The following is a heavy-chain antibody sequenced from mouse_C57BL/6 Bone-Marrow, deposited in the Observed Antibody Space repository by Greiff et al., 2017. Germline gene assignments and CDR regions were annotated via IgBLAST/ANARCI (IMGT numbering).Heavy chain of an antibody. CDR1: GYTFTNYW. Sequence: QVQLKQSGAELVRPGTSVKMSCKASGYTFTNYWIGWAKQRPGHGLEWIGDIYPGGGYTNYNEKFKGKATLTADKSSNTAYMQFSSLTSEDSAIYYGARSGDGYEKEGDFDYWGQGTTLTVSS. CDR2: IYPGGGYT. D-gene: IGHD2-2*01. V-gene: IGHV1-63*01. CDR3: ARSGDGYEKEGDFDY. J-gene: IGHJ2*01.